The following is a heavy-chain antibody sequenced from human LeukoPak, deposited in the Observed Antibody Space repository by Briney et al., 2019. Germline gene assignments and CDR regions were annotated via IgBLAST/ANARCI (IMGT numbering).Heavy chain of an antibody. D-gene: IGHD5-18*01. Sequence: PGGSLRLSCAASGFTFSSYWMHWVRQAPGKGLVWVSRINSDGSSTSYADSVKGRFTISRDNAKNTLYLQMNSLRAEDTAVYYCARVGLDTRVDYFDYWGQGTLVTVSS. V-gene: IGHV3-74*01. CDR3: ARVGLDTRVDYFDY. CDR1: GFTFSSYW. J-gene: IGHJ4*02. CDR2: INSDGSST.